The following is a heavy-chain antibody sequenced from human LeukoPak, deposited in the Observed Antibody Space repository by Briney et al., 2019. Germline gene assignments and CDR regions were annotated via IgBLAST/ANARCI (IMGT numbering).Heavy chain of an antibody. J-gene: IGHJ6*03. CDR2: INHSGST. CDR3: ASAPGGWDYYYYYMDV. Sequence: PSETLSLTCAVYGGSFSGYYWSWIRQPPGKGLEWIGEINHSGSTNYNPSLKSRVTISVDTSKNQFSLKLSSVTAADTAVYYCASAPGGWDYYYYYMDVWGKGTTVTVSS. D-gene: IGHD6-19*01. V-gene: IGHV4-34*01. CDR1: GGSFSGYY.